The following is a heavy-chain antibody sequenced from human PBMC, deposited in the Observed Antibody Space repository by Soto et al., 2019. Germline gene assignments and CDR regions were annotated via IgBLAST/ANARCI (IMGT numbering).Heavy chain of an antibody. CDR1: GGSISSYY. CDR3: ARQGSHRYRIDY. Sequence: QVQLQESGPGLVKPSETLSLTCTVSGGSISSYYWSWIRQPPGKGLEWIGYIYYSGSTNYNPSLKSRVTISVDTSKNQFSLKLSSVTAADTAVYYCARQGSHRYRIDYWGQGTLVTVSS. J-gene: IGHJ4*02. V-gene: IGHV4-59*08. D-gene: IGHD2-2*02. CDR2: IYYSGST.